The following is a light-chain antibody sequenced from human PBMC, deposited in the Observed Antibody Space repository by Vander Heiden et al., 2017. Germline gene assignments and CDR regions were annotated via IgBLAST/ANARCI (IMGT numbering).Light chain of an antibody. CDR1: QSVSSSY. V-gene: IGKV3-20*01. CDR2: AAS. CDR3: QQYGSSLLT. Sequence: EIVLTQSPGTLSLSPGERATLSCRASQSVSSSYLAWYQQKPGQAPSLLIYAASNRATGIPDRCSGSGSGTDFTLTISRLEPEDFAVYYCQQYGSSLLTFGGGTKVEIK. J-gene: IGKJ4*01.